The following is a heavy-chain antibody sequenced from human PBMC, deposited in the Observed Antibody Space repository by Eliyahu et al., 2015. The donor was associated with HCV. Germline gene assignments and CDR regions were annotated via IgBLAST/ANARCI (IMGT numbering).Heavy chain of an antibody. Sequence: QVKLVESGGGVVQPGGSLRLSCAASGFTFSNYGMHWGRQGPGKGXGWXXFIRFDGSERYSSDSVKGRFTISRDNSKNTLYLQMNSLRAEDTALYYCAKRSDIAVVLGAIEPPGVWGQGTTVIVSS. CDR3: AKRSDIAVVLGAIEPPGV. J-gene: IGHJ6*02. D-gene: IGHD2-15*01. CDR1: GFTFSNYG. V-gene: IGHV3-30*02. CDR2: IRFDGSER.